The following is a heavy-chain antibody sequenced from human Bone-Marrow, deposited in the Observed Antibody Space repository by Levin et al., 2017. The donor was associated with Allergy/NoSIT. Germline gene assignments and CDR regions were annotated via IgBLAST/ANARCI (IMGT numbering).Heavy chain of an antibody. J-gene: IGHJ4*02. CDR3: ARVISGSYLGVFDY. CDR1: GFTFDDYG. V-gene: IGHV3-20*04. CDR2: INWNGGST. D-gene: IGHD1-26*01. Sequence: GGSLRLSCAASGFTFDDYGMSWVRQAPGKGLEWVSGINWNGGSTGYADSVKGRFTISRDNAKNSLYLQMNSLRAEDTALYYCARVISGSYLGVFDYWGQGTLVTVSS.